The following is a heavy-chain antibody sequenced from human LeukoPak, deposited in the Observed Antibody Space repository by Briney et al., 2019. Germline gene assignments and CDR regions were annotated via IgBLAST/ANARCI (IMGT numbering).Heavy chain of an antibody. V-gene: IGHV3-23*01. CDR3: AKRERERISWYFFDY. D-gene: IGHD6-13*01. J-gene: IGHJ4*02. Sequence: PGGSLRLSCAASGFTFSNYAMTWVRQAPGKGLEWVSAIGSSGSSIYYADSVRGRFTISRDNSKNTLYLQMNSLGAEDTALYYCAKRERERISWYFFDYWGQGTLVTVSS. CDR1: GFTFSNYA. CDR2: IGSSGSSI.